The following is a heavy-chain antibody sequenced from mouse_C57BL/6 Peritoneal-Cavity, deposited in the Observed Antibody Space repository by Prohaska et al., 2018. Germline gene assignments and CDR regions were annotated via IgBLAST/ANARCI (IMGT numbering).Heavy chain of an antibody. J-gene: IGHJ1*01. Sequence: EVQLLETGGGLVQPGGSRGLSCEGSGFTFSGFWMSWVRQTPGKTLEWIGDINSDGSAINYAPSIKDRFTIFRDKDKSTLYLQMSNVRSEDKATYFHMRFRCYSKFDV. V-gene: IGHV11-2*01. CDR1: GFTFSGFW. CDR3: MRFRCYSKFDV. CDR2: INSDGSAI.